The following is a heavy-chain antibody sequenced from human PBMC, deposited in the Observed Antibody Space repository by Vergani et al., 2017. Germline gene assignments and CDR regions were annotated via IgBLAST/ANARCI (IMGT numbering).Heavy chain of an antibody. CDR2: IMPDGSAT. V-gene: IGHV3-7*01. CDR1: GFTFSDFW. D-gene: IGHD6-6*01. CDR3: AKSGFVGTLET. Sequence: EVLLVESGGGLVQPGESLRLSCTASGFTFSDFWMTWVRQVPGKGLEWVANIMPDGSATMYADSLRGRFSISRDNAKNSLHLHMSSLKVEDPAVYFCAKSGFVGTLETWGQGTMVTVSS. J-gene: IGHJ3*02.